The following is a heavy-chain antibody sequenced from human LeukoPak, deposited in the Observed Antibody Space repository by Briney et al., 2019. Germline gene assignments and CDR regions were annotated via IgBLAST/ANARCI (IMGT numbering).Heavy chain of an antibody. Sequence: SETLSLTCTVSGGSISSSSYYWGWIRQPPGKGLEWIGSIYYSGNTYYNPSLKSRVTVSVDTSKNQFSLKLNSVTAADMAVYYCARLPSSSWLNWFDPWGQGTLVTVSS. J-gene: IGHJ5*02. D-gene: IGHD6-13*01. V-gene: IGHV4-39*01. CDR1: GGSISSSSYY. CDR3: ARLPSSSWLNWFDP. CDR2: IYYSGNT.